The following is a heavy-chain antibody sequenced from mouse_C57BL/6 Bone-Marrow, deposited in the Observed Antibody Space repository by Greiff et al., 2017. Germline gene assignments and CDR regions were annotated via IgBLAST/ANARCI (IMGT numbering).Heavy chain of an antibody. CDR1: GFTFSSYA. CDR3: TREGYYSNYVWFAY. V-gene: IGHV5-9-1*02. J-gene: IGHJ3*01. CDR2: ISSGGDYI. D-gene: IGHD2-5*01. Sequence: DVMLVESGEGLVKPGGSLKLSCAASGFTFSSYAMSWVRQTPEKRLEWVAYISSGGDYIYYADTVKGRFTISRDNARNTLYLQMSSLKSEDTAMYYCTREGYYSNYVWFAYWGQGTLVTVSA.